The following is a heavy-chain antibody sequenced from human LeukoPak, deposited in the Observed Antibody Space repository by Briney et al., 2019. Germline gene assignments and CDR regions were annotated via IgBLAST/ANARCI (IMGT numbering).Heavy chain of an antibody. CDR2: IYYSGST. CDR3: ARDRIQFGSDYYYYMDV. Sequence: SETLSLTCTVSGGSISSYYWSWIRQPPGKGLEWIGYIYYSGSTNYNPSLKSRVTISVDTSKNQFSLKLSSVTAADTAVYYCARDRIQFGSDYYYYMDVWGKGTTVTVSS. J-gene: IGHJ6*03. D-gene: IGHD5-18*01. V-gene: IGHV4-59*12. CDR1: GGSISSYY.